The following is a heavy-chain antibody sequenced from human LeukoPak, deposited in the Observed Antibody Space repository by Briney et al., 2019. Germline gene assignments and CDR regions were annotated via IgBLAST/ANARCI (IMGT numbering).Heavy chain of an antibody. CDR1: GGSISSYY. V-gene: IGHV4-59*01. D-gene: IGHD3-22*01. CDR2: ISYSGTT. J-gene: IGHJ4*02. Sequence: PSETLSLTCTVSGGSISSYYWSWIRQFPGKGLEWIGDISYSGTTKYNPTLKSRATISADTSKNQCSLKLTSVTAADTAVYYCAREARGSNGYYYNFWGQGTLVTVSS. CDR3: AREARGSNGYYYNF.